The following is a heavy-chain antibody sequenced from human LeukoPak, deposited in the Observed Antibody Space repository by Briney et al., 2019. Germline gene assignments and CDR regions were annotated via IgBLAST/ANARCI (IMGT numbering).Heavy chain of an antibody. Sequence: SETLSLTCTVSGGSISSYYWSWIRQPPGKGLEWIGYIYYSGSTNYNPSLKSRVTISVDTSKNQFSLKLSSVTAADTAVYYCARASFWSGYRIDYWGQGTLVTVSS. J-gene: IGHJ4*02. CDR1: GGSISSYY. CDR2: IYYSGST. D-gene: IGHD3-3*01. CDR3: ARASFWSGYRIDY. V-gene: IGHV4-59*01.